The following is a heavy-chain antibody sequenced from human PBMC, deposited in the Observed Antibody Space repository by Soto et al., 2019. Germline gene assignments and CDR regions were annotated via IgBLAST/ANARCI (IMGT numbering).Heavy chain of an antibody. D-gene: IGHD1-26*01. CDR2: INHLETT. J-gene: IGHJ4*02. V-gene: IGHV4-30-2*01. Sequence: TLSLTCTVSGASITYGGYSWSWIRQTPGKGLEWIGYINHLETTFYNPSFESRLSLSIDRAKNQFSLNLNSMSAADRAVYFCARGGGSDSFDYWGQGILVTVSS. CDR3: ARGGGSDSFDY. CDR1: GASITYGGYS.